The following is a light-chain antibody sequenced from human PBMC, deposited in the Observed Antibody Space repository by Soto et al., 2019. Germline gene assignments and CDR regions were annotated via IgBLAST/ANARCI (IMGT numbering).Light chain of an antibody. V-gene: IGKV3-15*01. Sequence: EIVMTQSPATLSVSPGEGATLSCRASQDIKSDMVWYQQTPGQAPRLLIYDVSTRATGVPARFSGSGSGTEFTLTISSLESEDFAIYYCQQYNNLPPWTFGQGTKVEVK. CDR1: QDIKSD. CDR2: DVS. J-gene: IGKJ1*01. CDR3: QQYNNLPPWT.